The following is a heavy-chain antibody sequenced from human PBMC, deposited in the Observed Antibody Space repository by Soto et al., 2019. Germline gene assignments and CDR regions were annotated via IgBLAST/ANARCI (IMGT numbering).Heavy chain of an antibody. CDR2: IKSKTDGGTA. CDR3: AKGSITVTIRTPHFDY. CDR1: GFNLSHPW. D-gene: IGHD1-20*01. V-gene: IGHV3-15*01. Sequence: GGSLRLSCVASGFNLSHPWMTWVRQAAGKGLEWVGRIKSKTDGGTADYAAPVKGRATISRDDSKNTVYLQMNSLRAEDTAVYYCAKGSITVTIRTPHFDYWGQGTLVTVSS. J-gene: IGHJ4*02.